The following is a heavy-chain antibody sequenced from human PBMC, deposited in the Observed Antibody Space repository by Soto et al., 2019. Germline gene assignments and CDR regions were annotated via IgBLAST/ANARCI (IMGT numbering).Heavy chain of an antibody. CDR2: ISYDGNNR. CDR3: ESTWSGYYYFDS. V-gene: IGHV3-30*03. CDR1: GFTFSSYG. D-gene: IGHD3-3*01. Sequence: QVQLVESGGGVVQPGGSLRLSCAASGFTFSSYGMHWVRQAPGKGLEWVAVISYDGNNRYYGDSVKGRFTISRDNSKNTLYLQINSLRAEDTAVYYCESTWSGYYYFDSWGQGTLVTVSS. J-gene: IGHJ4*02.